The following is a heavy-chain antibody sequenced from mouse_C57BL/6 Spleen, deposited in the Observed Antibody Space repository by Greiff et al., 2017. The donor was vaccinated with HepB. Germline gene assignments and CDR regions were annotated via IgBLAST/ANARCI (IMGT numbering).Heavy chain of an antibody. CDR3: ARQRLDYYGSRDWYFDV. Sequence: EVHLVESGGGLVQPGESLKLSCESNEYEFPSHDMSWVRKTPEKRLELVAAINSDGGSTYYPDTMERRFIISRDNTKKTLYLQMSSLRSEDTALYYCARQRLDYYGSRDWYFDVWGTGTTVTVSS. V-gene: IGHV5-2*01. CDR1: EYEFPSHD. CDR2: INSDGGST. D-gene: IGHD1-1*01. J-gene: IGHJ1*03.